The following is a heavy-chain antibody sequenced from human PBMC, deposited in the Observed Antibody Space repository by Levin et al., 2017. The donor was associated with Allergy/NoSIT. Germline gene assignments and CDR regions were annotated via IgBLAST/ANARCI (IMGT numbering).Heavy chain of an antibody. Sequence: PSGGSLRLSCAASGFTFSSYGMHWVRQAPGKGLEWVAVIWDDGYKKYYADSVKGRFTISRDNFKNTLYLQMNSLRAEDTAVYYRARVLRFYYYYYMDVWGKGTTVTVSS. V-gene: IGHV3-33*01. D-gene: IGHD5-12*01. J-gene: IGHJ6*03. CDR3: ARVLRFYYYYYMDV. CDR1: GFTFSSYG. CDR2: IWDDGYKK.